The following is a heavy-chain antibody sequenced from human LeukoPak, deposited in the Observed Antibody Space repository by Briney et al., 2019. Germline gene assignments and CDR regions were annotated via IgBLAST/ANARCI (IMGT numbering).Heavy chain of an antibody. D-gene: IGHD3-9*01. CDR2: SSTISGYT. Sequence: GGSLRPSSASSGFTFRSDSMTWAGSAPPKGRDWVSSSSTISGYTYYAASVKGRFTISRDNAKNSLYLQMNSLRAEDTAVYYCARRGYDILTGPDEDYYYYMDVWGKGTTVTISS. CDR1: GFTFRSDS. CDR3: ARRGYDILTGPDEDYYYYMDV. V-gene: IGHV3-21*01. J-gene: IGHJ6*03.